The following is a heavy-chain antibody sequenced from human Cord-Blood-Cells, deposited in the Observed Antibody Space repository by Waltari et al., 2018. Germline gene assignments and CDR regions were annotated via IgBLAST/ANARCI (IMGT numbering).Heavy chain of an antibody. CDR2: IKQDGIEK. V-gene: IGHV3-7*01. CDR1: GFTFSSYW. Sequence: EVQLVESGGGLVQPGGSLRLSCAASGFTFSSYWMSWVRQAPGEGLEWVANIKQDGIEKDDVDSVKGRFTISRDNAKNSLYLQMNSLRAEDTAVYYCARSYYDSSGYFDYWGQGTLVTVSS. J-gene: IGHJ4*02. CDR3: ARSYYDSSGYFDY. D-gene: IGHD3-22*01.